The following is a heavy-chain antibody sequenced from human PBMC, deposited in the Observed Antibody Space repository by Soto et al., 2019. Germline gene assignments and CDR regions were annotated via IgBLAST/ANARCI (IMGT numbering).Heavy chain of an antibody. CDR2: INHSGST. J-gene: IGHJ6*02. V-gene: IGHV4-34*01. D-gene: IGHD3-10*01. CDR3: ARWRSMVRGVIIANRNYYYYYGMDV. Sequence: SETLSLTCAVYGGSFSGYYWSWIRQPPGKGLEWIGEINHSGSTNYNPSLKSRVTISVDTSKNQFSLKLSSVTAADTAVYYCARWRSMVRGVIIANRNYYYYYGMDVWGQGTTVTVSS. CDR1: GGSFSGYY.